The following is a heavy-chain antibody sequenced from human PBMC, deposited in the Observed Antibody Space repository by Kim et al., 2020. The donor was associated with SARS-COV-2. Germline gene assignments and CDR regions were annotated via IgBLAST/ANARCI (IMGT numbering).Heavy chain of an antibody. V-gene: IGHV4-31*03. Sequence: SETLSLTCTVSGGSIRTGGYYWSWIRQHPGKGLEWIGYISYSGSTNYNPSLKSRLLISVDVSKNQFSLKLSSVTAADTAVYYCARSDYGDHPVTYWGQGTLVTVSS. CDR1: GGSIRTGGYY. CDR2: ISYSGST. D-gene: IGHD4-17*01. J-gene: IGHJ4*02. CDR3: ARSDYGDHPVTY.